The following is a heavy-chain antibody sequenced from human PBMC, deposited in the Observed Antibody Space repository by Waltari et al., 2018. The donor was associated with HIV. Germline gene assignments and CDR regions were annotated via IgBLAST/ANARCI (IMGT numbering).Heavy chain of an antibody. Sequence: DVQLEESGGGLVQPGGSMRLSCAASGFTFNPFGFTWVRQAPGKGLEWVSYISTSSRPIYYADSVKGRFTISRDDAKNSLYLEMNSLRADDTAVYYCARESYYYDSSGYPLAYWGQGILVTVSS. CDR2: ISTSSRPI. J-gene: IGHJ4*02. V-gene: IGHV3-48*04. D-gene: IGHD3-22*01. CDR1: GFTFNPFG. CDR3: ARESYYYDSSGYPLAY.